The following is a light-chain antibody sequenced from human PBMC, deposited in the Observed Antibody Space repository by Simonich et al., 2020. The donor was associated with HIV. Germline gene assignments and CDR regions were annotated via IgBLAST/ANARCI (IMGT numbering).Light chain of an antibody. V-gene: IGKV4-1*01. CDR2: WAS. CDR1: QSVLYSSNNKNY. J-gene: IGKJ2*01. CDR3: QQYYDTPYT. Sequence: DIVMTQSPDSLAVSLGERATINCKSSQSVLYSSNNKNYLAWYQQKPGQPPKLLIYWASTRESGVPDRVSGSGSGTDFTLTISSLQAEDVAVYYCQQYYDTPYTFGQGTTLEIK.